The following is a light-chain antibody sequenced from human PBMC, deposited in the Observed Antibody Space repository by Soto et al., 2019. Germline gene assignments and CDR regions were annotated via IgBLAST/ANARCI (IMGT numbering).Light chain of an antibody. CDR1: SSDVGGYNY. J-gene: IGLJ1*01. CDR3: SSYTSSSTLLYV. V-gene: IGLV2-14*01. CDR2: DVS. Sequence: QSALTQPASVSGSPGQSITISCTGTSSDVGGYNYVSWYQQHPGKDPKLMIYDVSNRPSGVSNRFSGYKSCNTASLTISGLQAEDEADYYCSSYTSSSTLLYVFGTGTKLTVL.